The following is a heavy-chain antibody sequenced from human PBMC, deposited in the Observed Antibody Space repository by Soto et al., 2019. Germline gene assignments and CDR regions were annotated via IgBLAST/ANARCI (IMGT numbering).Heavy chain of an antibody. V-gene: IGHV3-30*18. J-gene: IGHJ4*02. CDR3: AKKGGPPKSLCDY. CDR1: GFTFSNYG. D-gene: IGHD3-16*01. CDR2: ISYDGSNK. Sequence: PGGSRRLSCVASGFTFSNYGMHWVRQAPGKGLEWVASISYDGSNKYYGDSVKGRFTISRDISKNTLYLQMNSLRDEDTAVYYCAKKGGPPKSLCDYWGQGTLVTVSS.